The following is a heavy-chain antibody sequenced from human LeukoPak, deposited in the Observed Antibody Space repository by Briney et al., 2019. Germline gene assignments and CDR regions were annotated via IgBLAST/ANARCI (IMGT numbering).Heavy chain of an antibody. V-gene: IGHV3-9*01. CDR2: ISWNSGSI. D-gene: IGHD5-24*01. J-gene: IGHJ6*02. CDR1: GFTFDDYG. Sequence: PGRSLRLSCAASGFTFDDYGMHWVRQAPGKGLEWVSGISWNSGSIAYADSVKGRFTISRDNAKNSLYLQMNSLRAEDTALYYCARKREMDVWGQGTTVTVSS. CDR3: ARKREMDV.